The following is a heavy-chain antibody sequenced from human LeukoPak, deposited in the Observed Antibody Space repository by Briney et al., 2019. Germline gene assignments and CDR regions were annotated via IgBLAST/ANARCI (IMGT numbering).Heavy chain of an antibody. J-gene: IGHJ4*02. Sequence: ASVTVSCKASGGTFSSYAISWVRQAPGQGLEWMGWIIPILGSANYAQSFQGRVTMTADESTSTAYMELSSLRSEDTAVYYCATSSRTYSSTDYWGQGTLVTVSS. CDR1: GGTFSSYA. V-gene: IGHV1-69*11. CDR2: IIPILGSA. CDR3: ATSSRTYSSTDY. D-gene: IGHD6-13*01.